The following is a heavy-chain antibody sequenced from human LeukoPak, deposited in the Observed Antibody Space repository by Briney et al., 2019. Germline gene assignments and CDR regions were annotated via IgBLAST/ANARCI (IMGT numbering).Heavy chain of an antibody. J-gene: IGHJ4*02. Sequence: GSLRLSCAASGFTFSNYAMSWIRQPPGKGLEWIGEINHGGSTNYNPSLKSRVTISVDTSQNQFSLMLSSVTAADTAVYYCARGRYVTTRGGAAAGFLDYWGQGTLVTVST. CDR2: INHGGST. V-gene: IGHV4-34*01. CDR3: ARGRYVTTRGGAAAGFLDY. D-gene: IGHD6-13*01. CDR1: GFTFSNYA.